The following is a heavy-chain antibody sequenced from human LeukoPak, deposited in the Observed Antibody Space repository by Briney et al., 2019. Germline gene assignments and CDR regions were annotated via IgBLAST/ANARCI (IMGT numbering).Heavy chain of an antibody. V-gene: IGHV4-59*01. D-gene: IGHD2-21*02. CDR3: ASSRGVVTPFDY. CDR1: GGSITSYY. Sequence: SETLSLTCTVSGGSITSYYWSWIRQPPGKGLEGIGYIYYSWSTDYNPPLKSRVTISLDTSRIQFSLELTSMTAADTAVYYCASSRGVVTPFDYWGQGTLVTVSS. CDR2: IYYSWST. J-gene: IGHJ4*02.